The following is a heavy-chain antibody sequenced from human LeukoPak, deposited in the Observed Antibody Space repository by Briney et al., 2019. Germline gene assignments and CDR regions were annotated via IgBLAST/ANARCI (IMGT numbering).Heavy chain of an antibody. V-gene: IGHV4-4*07. CDR3: TRDSGTTGEVKFDP. J-gene: IGHJ5*02. CDR1: GGSISSYY. CDR2: IYNSGTI. D-gene: IGHD3-10*01. Sequence: SETLSLTCSVSGGSISSYYWSWIRQPAGKGLEWIGRIYNSGTITYNPSLQSRVTMSVDTSKNEFSLKMSSVTAADTAVYYCTRDSGTTGEVKFDPWGQGTLVAVS.